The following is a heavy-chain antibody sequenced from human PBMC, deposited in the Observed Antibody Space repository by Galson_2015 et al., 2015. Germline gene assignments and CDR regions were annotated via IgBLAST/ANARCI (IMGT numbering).Heavy chain of an antibody. CDR1: GFTFSSYD. V-gene: IGHV3-13*01. CDR3: ARGGFWSGYPVDYYYYMDV. D-gene: IGHD3-3*01. CDR2: IGTAGDT. J-gene: IGHJ6*03. Sequence: SLRLSCAASGFTFSSYDMHWVHQATGKGLEWVSAIGTAGDTYYPGSVKGRFTISRENAKNSLYLQMNSLRAGDTAVYYCARGGFWSGYPVDYYYYMDVWGKGTTVTVSS.